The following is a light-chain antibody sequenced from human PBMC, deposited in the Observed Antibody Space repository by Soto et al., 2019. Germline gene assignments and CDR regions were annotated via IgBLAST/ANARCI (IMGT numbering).Light chain of an antibody. V-gene: IGLV3-1*01. Sequence: SYELTQPPSVSVSPGQTASITCSGDKLGDKYACWYQQKPGQSPVLVIYQDSKRPSGIPERFSGSNSGNTATLTISGTQAXXXXXXXXQAWDSSTVVFGGGXK. CDR1: KLGDKY. CDR2: QDS. CDR3: QAWDSSTVV. J-gene: IGLJ2*01.